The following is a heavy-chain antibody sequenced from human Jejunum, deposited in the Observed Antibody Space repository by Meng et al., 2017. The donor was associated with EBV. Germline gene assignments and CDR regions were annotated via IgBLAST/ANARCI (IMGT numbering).Heavy chain of an antibody. V-gene: IGHV3-74*01. CDR3: SRDLAGPYDD. CDR2: INENGRTT. CDR1: GFTLSTYL. Sequence: VAVVGPAGACVTARWTLLLSCAAPGFTLSTYLMHWVRTAPGKGLVWISRINENGRTTTYADSVKGRFTISRDNPKNTLYLQMNNLRAEDTAVYFCSRDLAGPYDDWGQGTLVTVSS. J-gene: IGHJ4*02.